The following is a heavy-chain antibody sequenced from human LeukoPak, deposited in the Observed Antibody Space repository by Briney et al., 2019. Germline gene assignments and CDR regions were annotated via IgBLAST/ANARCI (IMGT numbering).Heavy chain of an antibody. J-gene: IGHJ4*02. V-gene: IGHV1-46*01. D-gene: IGHD3-10*01. CDR3: ARVAGLRGIEKGLSSAWFGRHFDN. CDR1: GYTFATHY. CDR2: INPRGRNP. Sequence: ASVKVSRKATGYTFATHYIHLGRQAQGQGPEGGGLINPRGRNPSYAQTFQGRVTMTRDTSTNTVYMLLSSLRSDDTAVYYCARVAGLRGIEKGLSSAWFGRHFDNWGQGTLVSVSS.